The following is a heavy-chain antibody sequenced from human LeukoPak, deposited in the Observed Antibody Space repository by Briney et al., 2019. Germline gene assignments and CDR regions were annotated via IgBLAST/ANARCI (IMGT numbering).Heavy chain of an antibody. D-gene: IGHD5-18*01. CDR2: ISWDGGST. Sequence: GGSLRLSCAASGFTFDDYTMYWVRQAPGKGLEWVSLISWDGGSTYYADSVKGRFTISRDNSKNSLYLQMNSLRTEDTALYYCAKDIGDRGYIFDYWGQGTLVTVSS. CDR3: AKDIGDRGYIFDY. V-gene: IGHV3-43*01. J-gene: IGHJ4*02. CDR1: GFTFDDYT.